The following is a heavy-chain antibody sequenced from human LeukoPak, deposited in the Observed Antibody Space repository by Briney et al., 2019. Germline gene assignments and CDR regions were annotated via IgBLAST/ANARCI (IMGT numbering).Heavy chain of an antibody. CDR2: ISSSSSYI. CDR1: GFTFSSYS. CDR3: ARARMVRGVITLHPFDY. J-gene: IGHJ4*02. D-gene: IGHD3-10*01. V-gene: IGHV3-21*01. Sequence: RPGGSLRLPCAASGFTFSSYSMNWVRQAPGKGLEWVPSISSSSSYIYYADSVKGRFTISRDNAKNSLYLQMNSLRAEDTAVYYCARARMVRGVITLHPFDYWGQGTLVTVSS.